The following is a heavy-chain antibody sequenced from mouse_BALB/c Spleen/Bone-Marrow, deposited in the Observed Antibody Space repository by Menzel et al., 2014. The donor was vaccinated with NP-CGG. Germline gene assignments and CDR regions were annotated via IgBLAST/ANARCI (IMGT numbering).Heavy chain of an antibody. Sequence: VQLQQSGAELAIPGASVMMSCRASVYTFTTYTMHWVKQRPGQGLDWIGYINPSSGYTYYNQKFKDKATLTADKSSSAAYLQLSSLTYEDSAVYYCARVYGNYDAMDYWGQGTSVTVSS. CDR1: VYTFTTYT. CDR2: INPSSGYT. V-gene: IGHV1-4*01. CDR3: ARVYGNYDAMDY. J-gene: IGHJ4*01. D-gene: IGHD2-1*01.